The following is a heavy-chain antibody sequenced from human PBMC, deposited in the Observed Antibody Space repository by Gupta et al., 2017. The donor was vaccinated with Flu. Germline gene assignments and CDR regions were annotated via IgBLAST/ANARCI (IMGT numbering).Heavy chain of an antibody. Sequence: QVQLVQSEAEVTKPGASVKVSCKTSGYTFPNYAISWVRQAPGQGLEWMAWISAFNGNAHYAEKFQGRVTVTRDTSTYTAFMEMRGLKVDDTAVYYCARSYYDRGVDYNYYFGMDVWGLGTTVTVSS. CDR1: GYTFPNYA. J-gene: IGHJ6*02. CDR3: ARSYYDRGVDYNYYFGMDV. V-gene: IGHV1-18*01. CDR2: ISAFNGNA. D-gene: IGHD3-22*01.